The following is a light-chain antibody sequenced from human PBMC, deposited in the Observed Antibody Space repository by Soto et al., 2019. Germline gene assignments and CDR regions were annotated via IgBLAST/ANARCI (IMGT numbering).Light chain of an antibody. CDR3: QQYNNWPLYT. J-gene: IGKJ2*01. CDR1: ESVTDN. V-gene: IGKV3D-15*01. CDR2: AIS. Sequence: EIVLTQSPGTLSLSPGERATLSCRSSESVTDNQLAWYQQKPGQGPRLLIYAISTRATGVPDRFSGSGSGTDFTLTISSLQSEDFAVYYCQQYNNWPLYTFGQGTKVDIK.